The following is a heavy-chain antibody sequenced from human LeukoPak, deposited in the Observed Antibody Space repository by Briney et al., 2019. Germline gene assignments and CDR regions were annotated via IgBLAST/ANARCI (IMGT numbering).Heavy chain of an antibody. J-gene: IGHJ6*02. D-gene: IGHD2-21*01. CDR1: GGSISSGGYY. Sequence: SQTLSLTCTVSGGSISSGGYYWSWIRQHPGTGLEWIGYIYYSGSTYYNPSLKSRVTISVDTSKNQFSLKLSSVTAADTAVYYCARVLLEEYYYYGMDVWGQGTTVTVSS. CDR2: IYYSGST. CDR3: ARVLLEEYYYYGMDV. V-gene: IGHV4-31*03.